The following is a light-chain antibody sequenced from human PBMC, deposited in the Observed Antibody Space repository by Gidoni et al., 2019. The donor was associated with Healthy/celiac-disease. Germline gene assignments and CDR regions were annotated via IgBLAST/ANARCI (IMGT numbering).Light chain of an antibody. Sequence: SYELTQPLSVSVALGQTARMTCGGNNIGGKNVHWYQQKPGQAPVLVIYRDSNRPSGIPERFSGSNSGNTATLTISRAQAGDEADYDCQVWDSSTVVFGGGTKLTVL. V-gene: IGLV3-9*01. CDR1: NIGGKN. CDR3: QVWDSSTVV. J-gene: IGLJ2*01. CDR2: RDS.